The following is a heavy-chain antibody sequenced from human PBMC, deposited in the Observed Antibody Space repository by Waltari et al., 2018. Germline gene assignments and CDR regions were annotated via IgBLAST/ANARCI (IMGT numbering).Heavy chain of an antibody. CDR3: ARTPLGYGDYG. CDR2: INPTGDRT. CDR1: GNTFTTYY. V-gene: IGHV1-46*01. J-gene: IGHJ4*02. Sequence: QVQLVQSGAEVKKPGASVRLSCKAFGNTFTTYYIHWVRQAPGQGLEWMGIINPTGDRTQYAQKFQGRVTVTRDASTNTVYMELRSLRSDDTAVYYCARTPLGYGDYGWGQGTLVTVSS. D-gene: IGHD4-17*01.